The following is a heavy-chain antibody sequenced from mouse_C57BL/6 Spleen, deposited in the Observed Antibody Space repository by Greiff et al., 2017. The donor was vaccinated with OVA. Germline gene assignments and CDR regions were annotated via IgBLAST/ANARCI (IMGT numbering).Heavy chain of an antibody. CDR3: ARDPRITTVVDWYFDV. Sequence: EVQRVESGGGLVKPGGSLKLSCAASGFTFSSYAMSWVRQTPEKRLEWVATISDGGSYTYYPDNVKGRFTISRDNAKNNLYLQMSHLKSEDTAMYYCARDPRITTVVDWYFDVWGTGTTVTVSS. D-gene: IGHD1-1*01. V-gene: IGHV5-4*01. CDR1: GFTFSSYA. CDR2: ISDGGSYT. J-gene: IGHJ1*03.